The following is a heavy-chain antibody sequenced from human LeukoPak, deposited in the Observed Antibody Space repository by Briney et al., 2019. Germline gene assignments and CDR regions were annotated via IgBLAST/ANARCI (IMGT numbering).Heavy chain of an antibody. CDR1: GYTFTDYY. V-gene: IGHV1-2*02. J-gene: IGHJ4*02. CDR2: INPNSGGT. D-gene: IGHD5-18*01. Sequence: ASVKVSCKASGYTFTDYYMHWVRQAPGQGLEWMGWINPNSGGTNYAQKFQGRVTMTRDTSISTAYMELSRLRSDDTAVYYCAREVIGGYSYGSDYWGQGTLVTVSS. CDR3: AREVIGGYSYGSDY.